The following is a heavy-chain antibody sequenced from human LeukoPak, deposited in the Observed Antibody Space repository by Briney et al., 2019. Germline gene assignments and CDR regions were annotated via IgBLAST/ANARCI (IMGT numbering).Heavy chain of an antibody. CDR2: VSGNGGGT. D-gene: IGHD3-22*01. CDR3: AKGVYFDNSGYYYFDS. CDR1: GFTFTSYA. Sequence: GGSLRLSCAASGFTFTSYAMNWVRQAPGKALEWVSAVSGNGGGTYYADSVKGHFTISRDNSKNTVYLQMNSLRVEDTALYYCAKGVYFDNSGYYYFDSWGQGTLVTVSS. J-gene: IGHJ4*02. V-gene: IGHV3-23*01.